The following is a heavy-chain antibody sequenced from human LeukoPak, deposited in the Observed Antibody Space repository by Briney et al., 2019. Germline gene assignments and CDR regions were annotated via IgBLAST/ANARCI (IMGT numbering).Heavy chain of an antibody. Sequence: SETLSLTCTVSGGSISSGDYYWSWIRQPPGKGLEWIGYIYYSGSTYYNPSLKSRVTISVDTSKNQFSLKLSSVTAADTAVYYCARATDYAYLGDWGQGTLVTVSS. V-gene: IGHV4-30-4*01. J-gene: IGHJ4*02. CDR1: GGSISSGDYY. D-gene: IGHD1-1*01. CDR3: ARATDYAYLGD. CDR2: IYYSGST.